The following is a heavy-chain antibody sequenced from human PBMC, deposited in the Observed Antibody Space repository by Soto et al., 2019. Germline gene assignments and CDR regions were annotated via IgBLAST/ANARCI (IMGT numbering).Heavy chain of an antibody. CDR2: IYYSGSS. J-gene: IGHJ4*02. CDR1: GGSISSGNYY. Sequence: SETLSLTCTVSGGSISSGNYYWSWIRQPPGKGLEWIGYIYYSGSSYYNPSLMSRVAMSVDTSKNHFSLKLRSVTAADTAVYYCARMYGGYGGGVDYWGQGTQVTVSS. V-gene: IGHV4-30-4*01. CDR3: ARMYGGYGGGVDY. D-gene: IGHD5-12*01.